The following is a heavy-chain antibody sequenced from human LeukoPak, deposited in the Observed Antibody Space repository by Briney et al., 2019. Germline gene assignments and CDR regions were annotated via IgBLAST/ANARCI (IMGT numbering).Heavy chain of an antibody. Sequence: SETLSLTCTVSGGSISSSSYYWGWIRQPPGKGLEWIGSIYYSGSTYYNPSLKSRVTISVDTSKNQFSLKLSSVTAADTAVYYCARAWGGSGSLYVDYWGQGTLATVSS. J-gene: IGHJ4*02. CDR2: IYYSGST. CDR1: GGSISSSSYY. CDR3: ARAWGGSGSLYVDY. D-gene: IGHD3-10*01. V-gene: IGHV4-39*07.